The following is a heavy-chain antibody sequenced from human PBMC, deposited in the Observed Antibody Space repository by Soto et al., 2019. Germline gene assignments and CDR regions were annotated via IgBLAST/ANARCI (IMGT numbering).Heavy chain of an antibody. CDR2: ISGYKGNT. CDR1: GYTFSMSG. Sequence: QVQLVQSGAEVKKPGASVKVSCKSSGYTFSMSGISWVRQAPGQGLEWMRWISGYKGNTNYEQKFQDRVTLTTDTTTNTAYMELRSLRSDDTAVYYCAREGPRPYYYYGMDDWGQGTTVTVSS. CDR3: AREGPRPYYYYGMDD. J-gene: IGHJ6*02. V-gene: IGHV1-18*01.